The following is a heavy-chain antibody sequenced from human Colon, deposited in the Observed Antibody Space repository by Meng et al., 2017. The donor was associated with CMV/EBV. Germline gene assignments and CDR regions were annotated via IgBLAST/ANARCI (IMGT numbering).Heavy chain of an antibody. CDR3: GRAGARGVPIDV. V-gene: IGHV4-4*07. CDR2: IYSNGRI. Sequence: QVRLQESGPGLVKPSETLSLPCTVSGGSISGHYWTWIRRPAGEGLQWLGRIYSNGRIDENYSLRSRVTISVDTSKNQLSLRLTSVTAADTAVYYCGRAGARGVPIDVWGRGTLVTVSS. J-gene: IGHJ1*01. D-gene: IGHD3-10*01. CDR1: GGSISGHY.